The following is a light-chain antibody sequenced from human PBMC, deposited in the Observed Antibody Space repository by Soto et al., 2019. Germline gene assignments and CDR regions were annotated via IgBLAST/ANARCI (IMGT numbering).Light chain of an antibody. CDR2: GSS. V-gene: IGKV3-15*01. CDR1: QSVSSN. CDR3: QQYNNWPRT. Sequence: EIVMTQSPATLSVSPGERANLSCRASQSVSSNLAWYQQKPGQAPRLLIYGSSTRATGIPARFSGSGSGTEFTLSISSLQSEEFAVYYCQQYNNWPRTFGQGTMVEIK. J-gene: IGKJ1*01.